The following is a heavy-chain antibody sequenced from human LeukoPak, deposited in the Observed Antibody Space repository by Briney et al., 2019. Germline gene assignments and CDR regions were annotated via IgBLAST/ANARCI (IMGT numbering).Heavy chain of an antibody. V-gene: IGHV3-7*01. CDR3: ARSVYYYYMDV. CDR1: GFTLSSSW. J-gene: IGHJ6*03. Sequence: PGGSLRLSCAASGFTLSSSWMSWVRQAPGKGLEWVANIKQDGSEKYYVDSVKGRFTISRDNAKNSLYLQMNSLRAEDTAVYYCARSVYYYYMDVWGKGTTVTVSS. CDR2: IKQDGSEK.